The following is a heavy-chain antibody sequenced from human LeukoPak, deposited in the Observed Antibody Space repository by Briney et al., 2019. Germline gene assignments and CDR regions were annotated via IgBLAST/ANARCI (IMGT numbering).Heavy chain of an antibody. D-gene: IGHD3-3*01. CDR2: IKQDGSEK. Sequence: GGSLRLSCTASGFTFSSYWMSWVRQAPGQGLEWVANIKQDGSEKYYVDSVKGRFTISTDNAKNSLFLQMNSLRAEDTAVYYCARSPLGPNFYRGQGTVVTVSS. CDR1: GFTFSSYW. V-gene: IGHV3-7*04. CDR3: ARSPLGPNFY. J-gene: IGHJ4*02.